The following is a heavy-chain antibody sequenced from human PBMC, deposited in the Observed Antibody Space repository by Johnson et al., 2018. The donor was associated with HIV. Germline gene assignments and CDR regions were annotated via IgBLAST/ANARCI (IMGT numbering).Heavy chain of an antibody. CDR2: IYSGGST. V-gene: IGHV3-66*01. CDR3: ARGLGSRSAFDI. D-gene: IGHD2-2*01. J-gene: IGHJ3*02. CDR1: GFTFSSYA. Sequence: EVQLVESGGGLVQRGGSLRLSCAASGFTFSSYAMSWVRQAPGTGLEWVSVIYSGGSTYYADSVKGRFTISRDNSKNTLYLQMNSVRAEDTAVYYCARGLGSRSAFDIWGQGTMVTVSS.